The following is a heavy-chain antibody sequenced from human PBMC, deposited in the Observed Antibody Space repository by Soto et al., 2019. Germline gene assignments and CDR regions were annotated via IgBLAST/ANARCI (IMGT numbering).Heavy chain of an antibody. V-gene: IGHV3-23*01. CDR1: GFTFSSYA. CDR3: AKVSVTTNYYYYGMDV. J-gene: IGHJ6*01. D-gene: IGHD4-17*01. Sequence: EVQLLESGGGLVQPGGSLRLSCAASGFTFSSYAMSWVRQAPGKGLEWVSAISGSGGSTYYEDSVKGRFTISRDNSKNTLYLQMNSLRAEDTAVYYCAKVSVTTNYYYYGMDVWGQGTTVTVSS. CDR2: ISGSGGST.